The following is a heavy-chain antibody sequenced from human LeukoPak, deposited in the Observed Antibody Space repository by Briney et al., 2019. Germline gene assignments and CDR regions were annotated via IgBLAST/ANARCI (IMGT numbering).Heavy chain of an antibody. Sequence: PSETLSLTCTVSGGSISSYYWSWIRQPPGKGLEWIGYIYYSGSTNYNPSLKSRVTISVDTSKNQFSLKLSSVTAADTAVYYCARRRYSSSFHYYYMDVWGKGNTVTVSS. CDR3: ARRRYSSSFHYYYMDV. CDR1: GGSISSYY. D-gene: IGHD6-6*01. V-gene: IGHV4-59*08. CDR2: IYYSGST. J-gene: IGHJ6*03.